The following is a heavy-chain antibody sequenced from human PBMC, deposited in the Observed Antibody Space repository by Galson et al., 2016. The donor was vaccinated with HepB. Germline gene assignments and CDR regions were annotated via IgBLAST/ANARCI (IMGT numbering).Heavy chain of an antibody. CDR3: AGKRKIVIVPVALPEYYHHMDV. CDR2: VIPIFGTA. J-gene: IGHJ6*03. D-gene: IGHD2-2*01. V-gene: IGHV1-69*06. CDR1: GGSFSSYA. Sequence: SVKVSCKASGGSFSSYAINWLRQAPGQGPEWMGGVIPIFGTANYARNFQGRVTITADKFTSTAYMELTNLRSDDTAVYYYAGKRKIVIVPVALPEYYHHMDVWGTGTTVTVSS.